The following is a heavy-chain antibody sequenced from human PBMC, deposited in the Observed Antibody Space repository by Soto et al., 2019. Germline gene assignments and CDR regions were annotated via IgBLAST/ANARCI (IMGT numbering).Heavy chain of an antibody. CDR3: AHSTAVAGYYYYYGMDV. Sequence: SGPTLVNPTQTLTLTCTFSGFSLRTSGVGVGWIRQPPGKALEWLALIYWDDDKRYSPSLKSRLTITKDTSKNQVVLTMTNMDPVDTATYYCAHSTAVAGYYYYYGMDVWGQGTTDNVSS. V-gene: IGHV2-5*02. CDR2: IYWDDDK. CDR1: GFSLRTSGVG. D-gene: IGHD6-19*01. J-gene: IGHJ6*02.